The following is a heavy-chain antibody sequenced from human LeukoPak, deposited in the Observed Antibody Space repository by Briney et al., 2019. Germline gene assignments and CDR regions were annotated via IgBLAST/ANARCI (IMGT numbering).Heavy chain of an antibody. Sequence: GGSLRLSCAASGFTFSSYGMHWVRQAPGKGLEWVAVIWYDGSNKYYADSVKGRFTISRDNSKNTLYLQMNSLRAEDTAVYYCARDGVRYYDSSRALGAFDIWGQGTMVTVS. CDR3: ARDGVRYYDSSRALGAFDI. V-gene: IGHV3-33*01. D-gene: IGHD3-22*01. CDR1: GFTFSSYG. CDR2: IWYDGSNK. J-gene: IGHJ3*02.